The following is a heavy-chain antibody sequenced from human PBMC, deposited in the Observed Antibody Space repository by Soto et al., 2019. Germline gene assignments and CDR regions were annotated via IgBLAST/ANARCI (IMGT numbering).Heavy chain of an antibody. Sequence: GGSLRLSCAASGFSFSNYWMSWVRQAPGKGLEWVANIEHDGSGTYYLDSVKGRFTISRDNAKSSLFLQMNNPRVEDTAVYYCARDLGYDSSSACDFWGQGTLVTVSS. D-gene: IGHD6-6*01. CDR3: ARDLGYDSSSACDF. CDR1: GFSFSNYW. J-gene: IGHJ4*02. CDR2: IEHDGSGT. V-gene: IGHV3-7*01.